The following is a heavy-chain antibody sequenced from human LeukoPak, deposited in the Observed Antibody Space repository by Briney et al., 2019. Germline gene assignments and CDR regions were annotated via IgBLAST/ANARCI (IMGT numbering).Heavy chain of an antibody. D-gene: IGHD3-3*01. CDR1: GFTFSSYA. Sequence: GGSLRLSCAASGFTFSSYAMSWVRQAPGKGLEWVSAISGSGGGTYYADSVKGRFTISRDNSKNTLYLQMNSLRAEDTAVYYCAKDKADYDFWSGYLYYFDYWGQGTLVTVSS. CDR3: AKDKADYDFWSGYLYYFDY. V-gene: IGHV3-23*01. J-gene: IGHJ4*02. CDR2: ISGSGGGT.